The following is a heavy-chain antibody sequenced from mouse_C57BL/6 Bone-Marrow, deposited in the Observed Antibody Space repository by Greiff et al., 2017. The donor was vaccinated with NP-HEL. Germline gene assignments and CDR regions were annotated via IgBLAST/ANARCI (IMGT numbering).Heavy chain of an antibody. J-gene: IGHJ3*01. CDR3: TRSGSSWGFAY. D-gene: IGHD1-1*01. CDR2: IYPGNSDT. Sequence: VHVKQSGTVLARPGASVKMSCKTSGYTFTSYWMHWVKQRPGQGLEWIGAIYPGNSDTSYNQKFKGKAKLTAVTSASTAYMELSSLTNEDSAVYYCTRSGSSWGFAYWGQGTLVTVSA. CDR1: GYTFTSYW. V-gene: IGHV1-5*01.